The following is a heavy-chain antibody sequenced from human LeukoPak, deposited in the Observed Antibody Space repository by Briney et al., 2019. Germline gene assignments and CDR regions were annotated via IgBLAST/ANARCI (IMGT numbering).Heavy chain of an antibody. J-gene: IGHJ3*02. D-gene: IGHD2-2*01. V-gene: IGHV4-39*01. CDR3: ARSDCSSTSCYAFDI. CDR2: IYYSGST. CDR1: GGSFSSSSYS. Sequence: PSGTLSLTCTISGGSFSSSSYSWGWIRQPPGKGLEWIGSIYYSGSTYYNPSLKSRVTISVDTSKNQFSLKLSSVTAADTAVYYCARSDCSSTSCYAFDIWGQGTMVTVSS.